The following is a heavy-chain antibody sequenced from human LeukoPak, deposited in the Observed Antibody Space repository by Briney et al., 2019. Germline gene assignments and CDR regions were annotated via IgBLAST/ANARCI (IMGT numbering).Heavy chain of an antibody. CDR3: ARDSRNYDILTGYPSYYYMDV. CDR1: GYSISSGYY. V-gene: IGHV4-38-2*02. D-gene: IGHD3-9*01. CDR2: IYHSGST. Sequence: SETLSLTCAVSGYSISSGYYWGWIRQPPGKGLEWIGSIYHSGSTYYNPSLKSRVTISVDTSKNQFSLKLSSVTAADTAVYYCARDSRNYDILTGYPSYYYMDVWGKGTTVTVSS. J-gene: IGHJ6*03.